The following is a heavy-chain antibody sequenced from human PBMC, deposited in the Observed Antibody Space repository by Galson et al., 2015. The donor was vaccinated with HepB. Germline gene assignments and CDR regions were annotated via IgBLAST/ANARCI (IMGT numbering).Heavy chain of an antibody. V-gene: IGHV4-59*01. D-gene: IGHD6-19*01. CDR1: GGSMNDYY. J-gene: IGHJ3*01. CDR2: VYYTGST. Sequence: TLSLTCTVSGGSMNDYYWTWIRQPPGKGLEWIGHVYYTGSTQYNPPLKSRVTISIDTSKNQFSLKLTSLTVADTAVYFCARVVGQWLIHDAFDLWGQGTLVTVSS. CDR3: ARVVGQWLIHDAFDL.